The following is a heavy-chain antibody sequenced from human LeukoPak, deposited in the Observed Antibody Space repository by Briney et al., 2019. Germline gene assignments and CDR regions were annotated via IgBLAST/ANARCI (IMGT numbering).Heavy chain of an antibody. CDR2: INSDGRST. J-gene: IGHJ5*02. CDR1: GFTFSSYW. V-gene: IGHV3-74*01. D-gene: IGHD6-13*01. Sequence: GGSLRLSCAASGFTFSSYWMHWVRQAPGKGLVWVSRINSDGRSTSYADSVKGRFTISRDNAKNTLYLQMNSLRAEDTAVYYCAGDGTSSSWVAYNWFDPWGQGTLVTVSS. CDR3: AGDGTSSSWVAYNWFDP.